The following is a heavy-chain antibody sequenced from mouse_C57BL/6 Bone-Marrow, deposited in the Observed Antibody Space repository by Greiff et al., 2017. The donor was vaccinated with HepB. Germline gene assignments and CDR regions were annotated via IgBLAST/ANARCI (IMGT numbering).Heavy chain of an antibody. CDR3: ARVCYFDV. V-gene: IGHV5-4*01. CDR1: GFTFSSYA. J-gene: IGHJ1*03. CDR2: ISDGGSYT. Sequence: GQVVESGGGLVKPGGSLKLSCAASGFTFSSYAMSWVRQTPEKRLEWVATISDGGSYTYYPDNVKGRFTISRDNAKNNLYLQMSHLKSEDTAMYYGARVCYFDVWGTGTTVTVSS.